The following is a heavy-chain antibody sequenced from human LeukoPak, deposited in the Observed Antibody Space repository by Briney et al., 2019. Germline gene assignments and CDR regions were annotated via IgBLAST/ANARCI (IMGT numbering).Heavy chain of an antibody. D-gene: IGHD1-26*01. CDR1: GASISGSGYY. Sequence: SETLSLTCAVSGASISGSGYYWGWIRQPPGQSLEWIGNIYSSGSTYYNASLQSRVTISIDTSKNQFSLRLNSVTAADTAMYYCAKSGGYGLIDYWGQGTRVTVSS. V-gene: IGHV4-39*01. CDR3: AKSGGYGLIDY. CDR2: IYSSGST. J-gene: IGHJ4*02.